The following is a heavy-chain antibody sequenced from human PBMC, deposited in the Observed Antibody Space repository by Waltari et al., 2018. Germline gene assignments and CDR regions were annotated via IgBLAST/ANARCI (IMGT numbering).Heavy chain of an antibody. CDR2: ISSNGGST. V-gene: IGHV3-64*01. J-gene: IGHJ4*02. CDR3: ARWEYYYAAFDY. CDR1: GVTLGSYA. Sequence: EVQLVESGGGLVQPGGSLRLSCEASGVTLGSYAMTWVRQAPGKGLEYVSAISSNGGSTYYANSVKGRFTISRDNSKNTLYLQMGSLRAEDMAVYYCARWEYYYAAFDYWGQGTLVTVSS. D-gene: IGHD3-10*01.